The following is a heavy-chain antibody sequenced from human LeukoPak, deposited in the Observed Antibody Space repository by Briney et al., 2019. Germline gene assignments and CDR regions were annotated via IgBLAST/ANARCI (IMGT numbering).Heavy chain of an antibody. CDR1: GGSISSYY. D-gene: IGHD4-17*01. J-gene: IGHJ4*02. Sequence: SETLSLTCTVSGGSISSYYWSWIRQPPGKGLEWIGYIYYSGSINYNPSLKSRVTISVDTSKNQFSLKLSSVTAADTAVYYCASSALYGEFDYWGQGTLVTVSS. V-gene: IGHV4-59*08. CDR3: ASSALYGEFDY. CDR2: IYYSGSI.